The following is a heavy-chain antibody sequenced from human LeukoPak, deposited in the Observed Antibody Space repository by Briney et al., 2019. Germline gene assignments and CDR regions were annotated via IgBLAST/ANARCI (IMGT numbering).Heavy chain of an antibody. CDR1: GSAIGYKFSYYW. CDR2: IKYLSEGGTT. CDR3: ASGSFYGDYAFDY. Sequence: GGSLRLSCAASGSAIGYKFSYYWMSWVRQAPGKGLEWVGRIKYLSEGGTTDYAAPVKGRFTISRDDSQNTLYLQMNSLKIEDTAVYFWASGSFYGDYAFDYWGQGTLVTVSS. D-gene: IGHD4-17*01. J-gene: IGHJ4*02. V-gene: IGHV3-15*01.